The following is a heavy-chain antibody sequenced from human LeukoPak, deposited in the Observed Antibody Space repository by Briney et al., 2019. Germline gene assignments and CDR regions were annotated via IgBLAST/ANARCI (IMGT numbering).Heavy chain of an antibody. CDR1: GFTFSSYG. D-gene: IGHD6-6*01. CDR2: IWYDGSNK. V-gene: IGHV3-33*06. CDR3: AKDHGDSSGSYFDY. J-gene: IGHJ4*02. Sequence: GGSLRLSCAASGFTFSSYGMHWVRQAPGKGLEWVAVIWYDGSNKYYADSVKGRFTISRDNSKNTLYLQMNSLRAEDTAVYYCAKDHGDSSGSYFDYWGQGTLVTVSS.